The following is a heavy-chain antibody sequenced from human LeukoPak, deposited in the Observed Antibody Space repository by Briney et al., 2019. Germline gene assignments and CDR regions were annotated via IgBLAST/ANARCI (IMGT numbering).Heavy chain of an antibody. D-gene: IGHD1-14*01. CDR3: AREETHHVYYGMDV. CDR2: ISAYNGNT. J-gene: IGHJ6*02. V-gene: IGHV1-18*01. CDR1: GYTFTSYG. Sequence: ASVKVSCKASGYTFTSYGISWVRQAPGQGLEWMGWISAYNGNTNYAQMVQGRVTMTTDTSTSTAYMELRSLRSDDTAVYYCAREETHHVYYGMDVWGQGTMVTVSS.